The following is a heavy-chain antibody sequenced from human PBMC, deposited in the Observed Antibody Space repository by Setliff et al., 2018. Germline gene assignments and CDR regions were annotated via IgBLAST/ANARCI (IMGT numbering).Heavy chain of an antibody. Sequence: SVKVSCKASGGTFSNYGIDWVRQAPGQGLEWMGGIIPVFGTVTYAQSFQGRVTITADESTSTAYMELSSLKSDDTAIYYCARGRHDRGNFFDPWGQGTLVTVSS. CDR3: ARGRHDRGNFFDP. D-gene: IGHD3-10*02. V-gene: IGHV1-69*13. J-gene: IGHJ5*02. CDR1: GGTFSNYG. CDR2: IIPVFGTV.